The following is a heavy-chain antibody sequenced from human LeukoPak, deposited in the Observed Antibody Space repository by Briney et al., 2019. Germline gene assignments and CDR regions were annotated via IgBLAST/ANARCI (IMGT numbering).Heavy chain of an antibody. Sequence: SETLSLTCTVSGGSISSYYWSWIRQPPGKGLEWIGYIYYSGSTNCNPSLKSRVTISVDTSKNQFSLKLSSVTAADTAVYYCAREFSSSSWYYFDYWGQGTLVTVSS. V-gene: IGHV4-59*01. CDR1: GGSISSYY. CDR2: IYYSGST. CDR3: AREFSSSSWYYFDY. D-gene: IGHD6-13*01. J-gene: IGHJ4*02.